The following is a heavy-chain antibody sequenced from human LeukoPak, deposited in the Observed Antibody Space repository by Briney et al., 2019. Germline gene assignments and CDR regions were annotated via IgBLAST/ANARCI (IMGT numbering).Heavy chain of an antibody. CDR2: IYYSGST. CDR3: ARGSGPQLWLRCWFDP. J-gene: IGHJ5*02. D-gene: IGHD5-18*01. V-gene: IGHV4-59*01. CDR1: GGSISSYY. Sequence: SETLSLTCTVSGGSISSYYWSWIRQPPGKGLEWIGYIYYSGSTNYNPSLKSRVTISVDTSKNQFSLKLSSVTAADTAVYYCARGSGPQLWLRCWFDPWGQGTLVTVSS.